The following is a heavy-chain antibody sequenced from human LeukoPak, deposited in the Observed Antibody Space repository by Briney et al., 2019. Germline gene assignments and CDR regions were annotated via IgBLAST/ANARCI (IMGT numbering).Heavy chain of an antibody. CDR3: ARGKDIVVVVAAIGNWFDP. V-gene: IGHV4-39*07. D-gene: IGHD2-15*01. J-gene: IGHJ5*02. CDR2: IYYSGST. CDR1: GGSISSSSYY. Sequence: SETLSLTCTVSGGSISSSSYYWGWIRQPPGKGLEWIGSIYYSGSTYYNPSLKSRVTISVDTSKNQFSLKLSSVTAADTAVYYCARGKDIVVVVAAIGNWFDPWGQGTLVTVSS.